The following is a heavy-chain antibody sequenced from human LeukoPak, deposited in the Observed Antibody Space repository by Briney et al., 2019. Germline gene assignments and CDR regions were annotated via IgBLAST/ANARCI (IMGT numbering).Heavy chain of an antibody. J-gene: IGHJ4*02. Sequence: ASVKVSCKVSGYTLTELSMHWVRQAPGKGLEWMGGFDPEDGETIYAQKFQGRVTMTEDASTDTAYMELSSLRSEDTAVYYCECVLLSSGYYYGLDYWGQGTLVTVSS. CDR3: ECVLLSSGYYYGLDY. CDR2: FDPEDGET. CDR1: GYTLTELS. D-gene: IGHD3-22*01. V-gene: IGHV1-24*01.